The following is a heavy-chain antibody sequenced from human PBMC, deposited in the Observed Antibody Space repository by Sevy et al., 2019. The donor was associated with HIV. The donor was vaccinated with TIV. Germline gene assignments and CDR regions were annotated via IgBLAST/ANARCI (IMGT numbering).Heavy chain of an antibody. CDR1: VFTFSNAW. CDR3: YDSSGYYYESDY. Sequence: GGSLRLSCAASVFTFSNAWMSWVRQAPGKGLEWVGRIKSKTDGGTTDYAAPVKGRFTISRDDSKNTLYLQMNSLKTEDTAVYYCYDSSGYYYESDYWGQGTLVTVSS. J-gene: IGHJ4*02. D-gene: IGHD3-22*01. CDR2: IKSKTDGGTT. V-gene: IGHV3-15*01.